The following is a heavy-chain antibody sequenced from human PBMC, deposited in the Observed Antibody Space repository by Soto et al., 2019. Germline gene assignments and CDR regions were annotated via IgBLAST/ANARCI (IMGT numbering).Heavy chain of an antibody. V-gene: IGHV4-39*07. CDR3: ARDFRYYYDSSGPGTAFDI. CDR2: IYYSGST. J-gene: IGHJ3*02. CDR1: GGSISSGGYY. D-gene: IGHD3-22*01. Sequence: SETLSLTCAVSGGSISSGGYYWGWIRQPPGKGLEWIGSIYYSGSTYYNPSLKSRVTISVDTSKNQFSLKLSSVTAADTAVYYCARDFRYYYDSSGPGTAFDIWGQGTMVTVSS.